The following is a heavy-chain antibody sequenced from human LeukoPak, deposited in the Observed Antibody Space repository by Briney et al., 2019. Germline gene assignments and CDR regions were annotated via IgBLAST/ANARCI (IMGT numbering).Heavy chain of an antibody. CDR1: GFTFSSYA. V-gene: IGHV3-30*04. CDR2: ISYDGSNK. Sequence: PGGSLRLSCAASGFTFSSYAMHWVRQAPGKGLEWVAVISYDGSNKYYADFVKGRFTISRDNSKNTLYLQMNSLRAEDTAVYYCARTIDGDYDILTGYPDYWGQGTLVTVSS. CDR3: ARTIDGDYDILTGYPDY. D-gene: IGHD3-9*01. J-gene: IGHJ4*02.